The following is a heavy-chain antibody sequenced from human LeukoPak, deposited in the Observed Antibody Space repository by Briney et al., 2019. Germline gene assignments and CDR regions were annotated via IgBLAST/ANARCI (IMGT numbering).Heavy chain of an antibody. CDR3: ARDAPRRSSGWLLDY. J-gene: IGHJ4*02. V-gene: IGHV4-61*01. D-gene: IGHD6-19*01. CDR2: IYYSGST. CDR1: GGSVSSGSYY. Sequence: SETLSLTCTVSGGSVSSGSYYWSWIRQPPGKGLEWIGYIYYSGSTNYNPSLKSRVTISVHTSKNQFSLKLSSVTAADTAVYYCARDAPRRSSGWLLDYWGQGTLVTVSS.